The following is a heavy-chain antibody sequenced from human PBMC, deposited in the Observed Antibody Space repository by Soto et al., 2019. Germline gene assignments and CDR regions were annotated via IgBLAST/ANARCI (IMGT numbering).Heavy chain of an antibody. J-gene: IGHJ4*02. CDR2: IYYSGST. V-gene: IGHV4-39*01. CDR3: ARPFPYSSSWYPFDY. CDR1: GGSISSSSYY. Sequence: QLQLQESGPGLVKPSETLSLTCTVSGGSISSSSYYWGWIRQPPGKGLEWIGSIYYSGSTYYNPSLKSRVTISVDTSKNQFSLKLSSVTAADTAVYYCARPFPYSSSWYPFDYWGQGTLVTVSS. D-gene: IGHD6-13*01.